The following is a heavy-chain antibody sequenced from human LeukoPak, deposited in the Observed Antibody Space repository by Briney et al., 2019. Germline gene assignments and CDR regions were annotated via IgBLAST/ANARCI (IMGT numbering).Heavy chain of an antibody. CDR1: GFTFDDYA. Sequence: GGSLRLSCAASGFTFDDYAMHWVRQAPGRGLEWVSLISWDGGSTYYADSVKGRFTISRDNSKNSLYLQMNSLRAEDTAVYYCAKDLAYCGGDCYSAGYYFDYWGQGTLVTVSS. J-gene: IGHJ4*02. V-gene: IGHV3-43D*03. CDR2: ISWDGGST. CDR3: AKDLAYCGGDCYSAGYYFDY. D-gene: IGHD2-21*02.